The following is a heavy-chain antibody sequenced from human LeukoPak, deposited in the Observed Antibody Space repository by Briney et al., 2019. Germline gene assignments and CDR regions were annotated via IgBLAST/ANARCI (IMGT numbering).Heavy chain of an antibody. D-gene: IGHD2-21*02. CDR2: ISAYTGDT. V-gene: IGHV1-18*01. CDR1: GYTFTNYG. Sequence: ASVNVSCKTSGYTFTNYGIGWVRQAPGQGLEWKGWISAYTGDTHYVQKFHDRITMTIDTSTNTAYMQLTTLTSDDTAGYYCARGLGLRLRPSRFDPWGQGTLVTVSS. CDR3: ARGLGLRLRPSRFDP. J-gene: IGHJ5*02.